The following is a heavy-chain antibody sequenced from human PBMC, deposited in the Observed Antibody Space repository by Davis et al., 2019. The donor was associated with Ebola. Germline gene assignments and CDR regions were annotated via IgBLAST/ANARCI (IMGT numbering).Heavy chain of an antibody. J-gene: IGHJ6*02. CDR1: GFTFSSYS. CDR2: IRGSGGNI. D-gene: IGHD3-3*01. Sequence: GGSLRLSCAASGFTFSSYSMNWVRQAPGKGLEWVSSIRGSGGNINYADSVQGRFIISRDNTNNSLFLQMNSLRPEDTAVYYCATGRSGSLVYGMDVWGQGTTVTVSS. CDR3: ATGRSGSLVYGMDV. V-gene: IGHV3-21*01.